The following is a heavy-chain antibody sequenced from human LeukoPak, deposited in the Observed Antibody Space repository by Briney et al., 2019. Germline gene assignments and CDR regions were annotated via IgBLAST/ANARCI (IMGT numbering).Heavy chain of an antibody. CDR1: GGSIIAFY. V-gene: IGHV4-59*01. D-gene: IGHD1-26*01. CDR3: ARDFRVGASNFDY. CDR2: IYYSGST. Sequence: SETLSLTCTVSGGSIIAFYWSWIRQPPGKGLEWIGYIYYSGSTNYTPSLKSRVTMSVDTSKNQFSLKLSSVTAADTAVYYCARDFRVGASNFDYWGQGTLVTVSS. J-gene: IGHJ4*02.